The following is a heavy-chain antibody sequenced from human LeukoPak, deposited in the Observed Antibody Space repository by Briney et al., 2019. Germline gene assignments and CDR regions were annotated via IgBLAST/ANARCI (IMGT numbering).Heavy chain of an antibody. CDR3: AKDLEPGVAVGYFDY. D-gene: IGHD1-14*01. CDR1: GFTFSSYA. V-gene: IGHV3-23*01. Sequence: GGSLRLSCAASGFTFSSYAMSWVRQAPGKGLEWVSAISGSGGSTYYADSVKGRFTISRDNSKNTLYLQMNGLRAEDTAVYYCAKDLEPGVAVGYFDYWGQGTLVTVSS. CDR2: ISGSGGST. J-gene: IGHJ4*02.